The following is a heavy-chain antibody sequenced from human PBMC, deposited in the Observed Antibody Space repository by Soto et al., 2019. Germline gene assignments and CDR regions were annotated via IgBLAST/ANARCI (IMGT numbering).Heavy chain of an antibody. Sequence: ASVKVSCKASGYTFTSYYMHWVRQAPGQGLEWMGIINPSGGSTSYAQKFQGRVTMTRDTSTSTVYMELSSLRSEDTAVYYCARDRITIFGVVIIPLGYYGMDVWGQGTTVTVCS. D-gene: IGHD3-3*01. CDR1: GYTFTSYY. V-gene: IGHV1-46*01. J-gene: IGHJ6*02. CDR2: INPSGGST. CDR3: ARDRITIFGVVIIPLGYYGMDV.